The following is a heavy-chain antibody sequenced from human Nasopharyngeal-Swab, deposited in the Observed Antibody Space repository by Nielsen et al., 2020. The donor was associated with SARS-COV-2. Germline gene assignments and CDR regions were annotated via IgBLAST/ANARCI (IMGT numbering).Heavy chain of an antibody. J-gene: IGHJ6*02. V-gene: IGHV3-11*06. D-gene: IGHD5-18*01. CDR1: GFTFSSYE. CDR2: ISSSSSYT. Sequence: GESLKISCAASGFTFSSYEMSWIRQAPGKGLEWVSYISSSSSYTNYADSVKGRFTISRDNAKNSLYLQMNSLRAEDTAVYYCARDLGYSYGPYYGMDVWGQGTTVTVSS. CDR3: ARDLGYSYGPYYGMDV.